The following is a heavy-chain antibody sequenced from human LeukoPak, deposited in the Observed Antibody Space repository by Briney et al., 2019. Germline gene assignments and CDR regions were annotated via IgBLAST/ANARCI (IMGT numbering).Heavy chain of an antibody. Sequence: ASVKVSCKASGYTFTSYDINWVRQATGQGLEWMGWMNPNSGNTGYAQKFQGRVTITRNTSISTAYMELSSLRSEDTAAYYCARGALDYYYYYMDVWGKGTTVTVSS. CDR1: GYTFTSYD. J-gene: IGHJ6*03. V-gene: IGHV1-8*03. CDR3: ARGALDYYYYYMDV. CDR2: MNPNSGNT.